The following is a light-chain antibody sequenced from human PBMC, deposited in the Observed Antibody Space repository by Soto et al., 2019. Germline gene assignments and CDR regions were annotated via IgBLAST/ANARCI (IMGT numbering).Light chain of an antibody. J-gene: IGKJ4*02. CDR1: QNITND. CDR3: QQYDNVPLT. CDR2: EAS. Sequence: DIQMTQSPSSLSASVGDRVAITCQARQNITNDLNWYQQKPGKAPKVLIYEASNLKTGVPSRFSGSGSGTDFTFTISSLQPEDTATYFCQQYDNVPLTFGGGTKVEIK. V-gene: IGKV1-33*01.